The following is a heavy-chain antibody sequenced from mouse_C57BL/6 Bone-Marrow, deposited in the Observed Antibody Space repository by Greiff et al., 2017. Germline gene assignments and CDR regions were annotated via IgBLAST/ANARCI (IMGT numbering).Heavy chain of an antibody. V-gene: IGHV5-4*01. CDR3: ARDRVITTVVATPAWFAY. J-gene: IGHJ3*01. CDR2: ISDGGSYT. D-gene: IGHD1-1*01. Sequence: EVQRVESGGGLVKPGGSLKLSCAASGFTFSSYAMSWVRQTPEKRLEWVATISDGGSYTYYPDNVKGRFTISRDNAKNNRYLQMSHLKSEDTAMYYCARDRVITTVVATPAWFAYWGQGTLVTVSA. CDR1: GFTFSSYA.